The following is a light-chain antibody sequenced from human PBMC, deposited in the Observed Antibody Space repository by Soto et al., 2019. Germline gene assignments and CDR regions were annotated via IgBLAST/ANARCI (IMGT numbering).Light chain of an antibody. CDR3: QQYHGWPIT. CDR2: GAS. J-gene: IGKJ5*01. CDR1: QSVSSD. Sequence: EIVLTQSPATLSVSPGERATLSCRASQSVSSDLAWYQQKPGQAPRLLIYGASSRATGIPDRFSGSGSGTDFTLTISRLEPEDFAVYYCQQYHGWPITFGQGTRLEIK. V-gene: IGKV3D-15*01.